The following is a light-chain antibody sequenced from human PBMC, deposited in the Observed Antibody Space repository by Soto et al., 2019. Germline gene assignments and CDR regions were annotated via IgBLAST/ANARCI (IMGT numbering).Light chain of an antibody. V-gene: IGLV2-14*01. Sequence: QSVLTQPASVSGSPGQSITISCTGTTSDVGGYNYVSWYQQHPGKAPKLMIYEVNNRPSGVSNRFSGSKSGNTASLTISGLQAEDEADYYCNLFTSNNTWVFGGGTKLTVL. CDR1: TSDVGGYNY. J-gene: IGLJ3*02. CDR3: NLFTSNNTWV. CDR2: EVN.